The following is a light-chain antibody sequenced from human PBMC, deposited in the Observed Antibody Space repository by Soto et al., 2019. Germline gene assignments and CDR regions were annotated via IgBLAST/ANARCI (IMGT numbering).Light chain of an antibody. J-gene: IGKJ2*01. CDR1: QRVDNN. V-gene: IGKV3-15*01. CDR3: QQYTNWPVMYT. Sequence: EIVMTQSPATLSVSPGERATLSCRASQRVDNNLAWYQQKPGRAPRLLIYAISTRATGVPARFSGSGSGTDFTLTISSLQSEDFAVYYCQQYTNWPVMYTLGQGTKLEI. CDR2: AIS.